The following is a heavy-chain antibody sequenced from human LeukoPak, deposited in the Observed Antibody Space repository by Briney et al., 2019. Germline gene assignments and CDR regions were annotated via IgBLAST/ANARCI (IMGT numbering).Heavy chain of an antibody. CDR2: IFPGGTVR. CDR1: GFIFKNYY. D-gene: IGHD2/OR15-2a*01. V-gene: IGHV3-74*01. CDR3: VRDLREYDW. Sequence: GGSLRLSCAASGFIFKNYYIHWVRRTPGKGLEWVSRIFPGGTVRNYADSVKGRFTVSRDDAKSTAYLEMNSLRAEDTAVYYCVRDLREYDWWGQGTLVTVSS. J-gene: IGHJ4*02.